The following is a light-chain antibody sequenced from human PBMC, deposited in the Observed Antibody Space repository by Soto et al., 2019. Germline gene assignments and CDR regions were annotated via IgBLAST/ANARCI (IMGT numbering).Light chain of an antibody. CDR2: EIT. J-gene: IGLJ1*01. Sequence: QSALTQPPSASGSPGQSVTISCTGTSSDIGGYNFVSWYQHHPDKAPKLMIYEITKRPSGVPARFSGSKSDNTASLTVSGLQAEDEADYYCSSYADSNNYVFGTGTKLTVL. CDR3: SSYADSNNYV. CDR1: SSDIGGYNF. V-gene: IGLV2-8*01.